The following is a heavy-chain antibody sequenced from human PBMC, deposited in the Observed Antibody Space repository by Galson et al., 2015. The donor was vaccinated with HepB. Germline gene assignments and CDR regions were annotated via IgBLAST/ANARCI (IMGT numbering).Heavy chain of an antibody. CDR2: IKQDGSEK. D-gene: IGHD3-22*01. J-gene: IGHJ4*02. CDR1: GFTFSSYW. CDR3: AREEEYYDSSGYYVLYYFDY. Sequence: SLRLSCAASGFTFSSYWMSWVRQAPGKGLEWVANIKQDGSEKYYVDSVKGRFTISRDNAKNSLYLQMNSLRAEDTAVYYCAREEEYYDSSGYYVLYYFDYWGQGTLVTVSS. V-gene: IGHV3-7*03.